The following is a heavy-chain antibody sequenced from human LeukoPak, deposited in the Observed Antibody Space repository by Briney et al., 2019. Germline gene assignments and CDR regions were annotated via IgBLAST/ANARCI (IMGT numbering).Heavy chain of an antibody. CDR3: ARAKFIAARPDVGFYY. D-gene: IGHD6-6*01. J-gene: IGHJ4*02. CDR1: GVSISTSNYY. V-gene: IGHV4-39*07. Sequence: ASETLSLTCTVSGVSISTSNYYWGWIRQPPGKGLEWIVSIYYSGSTYYNPSLKSRVTISVDTSKNQFSLKLSSVTAADTAVYYCARAKFIAARPDVGFYYWGQGTLVTVSS. CDR2: IYYSGST.